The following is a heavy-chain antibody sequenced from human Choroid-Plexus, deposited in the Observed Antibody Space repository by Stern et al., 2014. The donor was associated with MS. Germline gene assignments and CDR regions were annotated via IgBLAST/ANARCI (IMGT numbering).Heavy chain of an antibody. CDR3: ARDYGDYAFDY. CDR1: GYSFTANW. V-gene: IGHV5-51*01. Sequence: EVHLVESGAEVKKPGESLKISCKGSGYSFTANWIAWVRQMPGKGLEWMGFIYPGDSDTRYSPSFQGQVTISADKSISTAYLQWSSLKASDTAMYYCARDYGDYAFDYWGQGTLVTVSS. CDR2: IYPGDSDT. J-gene: IGHJ4*02. D-gene: IGHD4-17*01.